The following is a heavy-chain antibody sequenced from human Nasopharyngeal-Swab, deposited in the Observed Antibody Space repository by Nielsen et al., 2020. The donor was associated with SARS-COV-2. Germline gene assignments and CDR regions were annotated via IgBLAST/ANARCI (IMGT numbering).Heavy chain of an antibody. CDR2: ISGSGGST. D-gene: IGHD6-13*01. V-gene: IGHV3-23*01. J-gene: IGHJ4*02. CDR1: GFTFSSYA. Sequence: GSLRLSCAASGFTFSSYAMSWVRQAPGKGLEWVSAISGSGGSTYYADSVKGRFTISRDNSKNTLYLQMNSLRAEDTTVYYCAKDPRTYSSSWYFDYWGQGTLVTVSS. CDR3: AKDPRTYSSSWYFDY.